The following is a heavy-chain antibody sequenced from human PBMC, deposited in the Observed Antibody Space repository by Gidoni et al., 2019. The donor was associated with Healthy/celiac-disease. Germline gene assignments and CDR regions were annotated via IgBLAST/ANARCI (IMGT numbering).Heavy chain of an antibody. D-gene: IGHD2-21*02. CDR1: GFTFSSYG. Sequence: QVQLVESGGGVVQPGRSLRLSCAASGFTFSSYGMHWVRQAPGKGLEWVAVIWYDGSNKYYADSVKGRFTISRDNSKNTLYLQMNSLRAEDTAVYYCARAYCGGDCLSDYWGQGTLVTVSS. CDR2: IWYDGSNK. CDR3: ARAYCGGDCLSDY. J-gene: IGHJ4*02. V-gene: IGHV3-33*01.